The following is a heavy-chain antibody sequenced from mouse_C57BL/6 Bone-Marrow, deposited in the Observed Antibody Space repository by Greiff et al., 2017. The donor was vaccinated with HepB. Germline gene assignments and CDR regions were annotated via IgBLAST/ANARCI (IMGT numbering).Heavy chain of an antibody. J-gene: IGHJ3*01. CDR2: IDPENGDT. V-gene: IGHV14-4*01. CDR1: GFNINDDY. CDR3: TTRGYPFAY. Sequence: VQPQQSGAELVRPGASVKLSCTASGFNINDDYMHWVKQRPEQGLEWIGWIDPENGDTEYASKFQGKATITADTSSNTAYLQLSSLTSEDTAVYYCTTRGYPFAYWGQVTLVTVSA.